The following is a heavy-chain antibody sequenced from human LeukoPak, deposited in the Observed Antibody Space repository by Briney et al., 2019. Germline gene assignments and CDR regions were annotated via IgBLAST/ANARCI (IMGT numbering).Heavy chain of an antibody. V-gene: IGHV3-11*01. CDR1: GFGFSDSY. J-gene: IGHJ4*01. Sequence: GGSLRLSCVVSGFGFSDSYMTWIRQTPGKVLEWLAYISGSGSDMYHADSVKGRFTISRDNAKNSLYLQMSSLRPDDTALYYCSTDPRLLIYWGHGTLVTVSS. CDR2: ISGSGSDM. D-gene: IGHD2-8*01. CDR3: STDPRLLIY.